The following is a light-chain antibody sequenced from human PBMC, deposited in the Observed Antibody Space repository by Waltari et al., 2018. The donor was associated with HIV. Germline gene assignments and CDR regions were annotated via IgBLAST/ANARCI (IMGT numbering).Light chain of an antibody. CDR2: KIA. J-gene: IGKJ2*01. V-gene: IGKV2-24*01. CDR3: MQATQFPRT. CDR1: QSLVHSDGNTY. Sequence: VMTQAPLSSRVTLGQPASISCRSNQSLVHSDGNTYVSWIHQRPGQPPKLLIFKIANRMAGVPDRFRGSGAGTSFTLEISRVEAEDVGVYYCMQATQFPRTFGQGTKLEIK.